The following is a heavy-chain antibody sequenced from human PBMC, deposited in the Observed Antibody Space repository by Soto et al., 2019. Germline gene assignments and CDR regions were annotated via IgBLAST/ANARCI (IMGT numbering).Heavy chain of an antibody. J-gene: IGHJ6*02. Sequence: GASVKVSCKASGGTFSSYAISRVRQAPGQGLEWMGGIIPIFGTANYAQKFQGRVTITADESTSTAYMELSSLRSEDTAVYYCAREEVITIFGVVTPRAYGMDVWGQGTTVTVSS. CDR3: AREEVITIFGVVTPRAYGMDV. CDR1: GGTFSSYA. D-gene: IGHD3-3*01. V-gene: IGHV1-69*13. CDR2: IIPIFGTA.